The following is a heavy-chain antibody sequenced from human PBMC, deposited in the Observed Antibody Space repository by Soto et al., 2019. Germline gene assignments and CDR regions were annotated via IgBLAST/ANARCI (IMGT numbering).Heavy chain of an antibody. V-gene: IGHV4-34*01. CDR2: INRSGST. J-gene: IGHJ4*02. CDR3: ARGNWADY. Sequence: QVQLQQWGAGLLKPSETLSLTCAVYGGSFSDYSWSWIRQSPGKGLEWIGEINRSGSTNYNPSLKSRVTISVDTSKSQVSLKFNSVTAADTAVYYCARGNWADYWGQGTLVTVSS. D-gene: IGHD1-1*01. CDR1: GGSFSDYS.